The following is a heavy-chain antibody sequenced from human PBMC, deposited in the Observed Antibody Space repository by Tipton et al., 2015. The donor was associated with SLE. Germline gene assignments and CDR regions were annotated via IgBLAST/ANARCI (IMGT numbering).Heavy chain of an antibody. V-gene: IGHV3-30*02. CDR3: AKDLWGGYSHDAFDI. CDR2: IRYDGSNK. D-gene: IGHD3-3*01. J-gene: IGHJ3*02. Sequence: GSLRLSCAASGFTFSSYGMHWVRQAPGKGLEWVAFIRYDGSNKYYADSVKGRFTISRDNSKNTLYLQMNSLRAEDTAVYYCAKDLWGGYSHDAFDIWGQGTMVTVSS. CDR1: GFTFSSYG.